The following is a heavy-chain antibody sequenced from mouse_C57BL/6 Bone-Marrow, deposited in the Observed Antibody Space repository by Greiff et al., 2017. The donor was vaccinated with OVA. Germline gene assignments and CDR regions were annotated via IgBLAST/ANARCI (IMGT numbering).Heavy chain of an antibody. CDR2: FHPYNDDT. CDR1: GYTFTTYP. J-gene: IGHJ1*03. D-gene: IGHD3-1*01. Sequence: QVQLQQSGAELVKPGASVKMSCKASGYTFTTYPIEWMKQNHGKSLEWIGNFHPYNDDTKYNEKFKGKATLTVAKSSSTVYLELSRLTSDDSAVYDCARRDFGRGYFDVWGTGTTVTVSS. V-gene: IGHV1-47*01. CDR3: ARRDFGRGYFDV.